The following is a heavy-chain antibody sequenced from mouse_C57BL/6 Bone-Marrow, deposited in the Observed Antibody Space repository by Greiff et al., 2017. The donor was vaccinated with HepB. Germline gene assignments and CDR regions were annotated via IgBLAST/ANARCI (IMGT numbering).Heavy chain of an antibody. CDR1: GFSLSTSGMG. CDR2: IYWDDDK. Sequence: VKLVESGPGILQSSQTLSLTCSFSGFSLSTSGMGVSWIRQPSGKGLEWLAHIYWDDDKRYNPSLKSRLTISKDTSRNQVFLKITSVDTADTATYYCAGNELDYDGGYYAMDYWGQGTSVTVSS. V-gene: IGHV8-12*01. CDR3: AGNELDYDGGYYAMDY. D-gene: IGHD2-4*01. J-gene: IGHJ4*01.